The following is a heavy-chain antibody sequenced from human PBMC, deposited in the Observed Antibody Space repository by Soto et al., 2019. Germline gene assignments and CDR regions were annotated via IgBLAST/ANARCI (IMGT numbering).Heavy chain of an antibody. Sequence: GESLKISCKGSGYTFTNYWIGWVRQMSGKGLEWMGIIFPRDSTTFYSPSFQGQVTISADKSLNTAYLQWSSLKASDTAMYYCEGATSLANWFDPWGQGTLVTVSS. CDR1: GYTFTNYW. V-gene: IGHV5-51*01. D-gene: IGHD5-12*01. CDR3: EGATSLANWFDP. CDR2: IFPRDSTT. J-gene: IGHJ5*02.